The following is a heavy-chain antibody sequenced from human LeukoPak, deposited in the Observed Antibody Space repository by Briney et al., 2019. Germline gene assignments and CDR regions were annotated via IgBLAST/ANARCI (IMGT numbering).Heavy chain of an antibody. V-gene: IGHV3-33*01. Sequence: GGSLRLSCAASGFTFSSYGMHWVRQAPGKGLEGVAVIWYDGSNKYYADSVKGRFTISRDNAKNSLYLQMNSLRAEDTAVYYCARELSEDGRKPYSGYDLRSGYLGGYYYYYGMDVWGQGTTVTVSS. D-gene: IGHD5-12*01. CDR3: ARELSEDGRKPYSGYDLRSGYLGGYYYYYGMDV. CDR2: IWYDGSNK. J-gene: IGHJ6*02. CDR1: GFTFSSYG.